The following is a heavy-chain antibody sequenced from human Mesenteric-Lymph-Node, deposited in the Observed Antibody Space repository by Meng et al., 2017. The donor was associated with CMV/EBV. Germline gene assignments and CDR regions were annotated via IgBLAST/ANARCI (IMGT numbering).Heavy chain of an antibody. CDR1: GASIRSGDYY. D-gene: IGHD6-6*01. J-gene: IGHJ5*02. CDR2: IDYRGTT. CDR3: ARWYSSSSGFDP. V-gene: IGHV4-31*03. Sequence: SETLSLTCTVSGASIRSGDYYWSWIRQHPGKGLEWIGYIDYRGTTYYNPSLKSRVFISVDTSNNHFSLMVSSVTAADTAVYYCARWYSSSSGFDPWGQGTLVTVSS.